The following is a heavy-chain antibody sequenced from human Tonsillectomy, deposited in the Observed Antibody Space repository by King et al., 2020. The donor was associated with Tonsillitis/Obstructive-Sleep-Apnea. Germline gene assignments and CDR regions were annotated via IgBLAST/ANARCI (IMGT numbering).Heavy chain of an antibody. Sequence: QLVQSGAEVKKPGASVKVSCKASGYTFINYYIHWVRQAPGQGLEWMGIINPSGGSTSYAQKFQGRVTMTRDTSTSTVYMELSSLRSEDTAVYYCARVTIFGVVXSXGXDXXGQGTMVTVSS. CDR2: INPSGGST. CDR1: GYTFINYY. J-gene: IGHJ3*01. V-gene: IGHV1-46*01. D-gene: IGHD3-3*01. CDR3: ARVTIFGVVXSXGXDX.